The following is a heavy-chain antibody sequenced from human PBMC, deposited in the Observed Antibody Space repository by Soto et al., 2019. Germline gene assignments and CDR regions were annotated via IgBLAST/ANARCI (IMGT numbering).Heavy chain of an antibody. V-gene: IGHV1-69*01. CDR2: IIPIFGTA. Sequence: QVQLVQSGAEVKKPGSSVKVSCKASGGTFSSYAISWVRQAPGQGLEWMGGIIPIFGTANYAQKFQGRVTITADESTSTAYMELSSLRSEDTAVYYCARAITIFGVVYYYYGMDVWGQGTTVTVSS. J-gene: IGHJ6*02. D-gene: IGHD3-3*01. CDR3: ARAITIFGVVYYYYGMDV. CDR1: GGTFSSYA.